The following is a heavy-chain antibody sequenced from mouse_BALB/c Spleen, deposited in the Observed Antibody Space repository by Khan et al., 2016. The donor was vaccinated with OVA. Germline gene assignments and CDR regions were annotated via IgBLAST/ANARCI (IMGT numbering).Heavy chain of an antibody. CDR2: IDPFSGGT. V-gene: IGHV1S135*01. J-gene: IGHJ3*01. Sequence: EVQLQQSGPELMKPGASVKISCKASGYSFTSYYIHWVMQSHGKSLEWIGYIDPFSGGTTYNQKFKGKATLTVDKSSSTAYLHLSNLTSEDSAVYYCTRQDDVAWFTDWGQGTLVTVSA. CDR1: GYSFTSYY. CDR3: TRQDDVAWFTD.